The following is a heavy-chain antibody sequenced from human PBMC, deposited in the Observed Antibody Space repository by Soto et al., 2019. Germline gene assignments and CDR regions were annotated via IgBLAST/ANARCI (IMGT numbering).Heavy chain of an antibody. Sequence: SETLSLTCPVSGGSISSGGYYWSWIRQHPGKGLEWIGYIYYSGSTYYNPSLKSRVTISVDTSKNQFSLKLSSVTAADTAVYYCARETMIVVIRDAFDIWGQGTMVTVSS. CDR2: IYYSGST. CDR1: GGSISSGGYY. D-gene: IGHD3-22*01. CDR3: ARETMIVVIRDAFDI. J-gene: IGHJ3*02. V-gene: IGHV4-31*03.